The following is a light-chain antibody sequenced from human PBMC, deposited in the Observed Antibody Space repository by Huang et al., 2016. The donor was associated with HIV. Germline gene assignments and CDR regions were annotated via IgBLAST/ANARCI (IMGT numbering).Light chain of an antibody. J-gene: IGKJ1*01. CDR1: QNITKS. Sequence: DIQMTQSPLSLSASVGDRVTFTCRADQNITKSLNCDQQKPGKAPKLLIYTVSTLESGVPSRFSGSGSGSRFTLNIGNLQPEDFATYYCQQSFSVPRTFG. CDR3: QQSFSVPRT. CDR2: TVS. V-gene: IGKV1-39*01.